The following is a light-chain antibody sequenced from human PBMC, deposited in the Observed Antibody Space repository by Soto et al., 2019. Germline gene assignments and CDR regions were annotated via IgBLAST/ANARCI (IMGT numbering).Light chain of an antibody. CDR1: SSDVGGYSY. J-gene: IGLJ1*01. CDR2: DVS. Sequence: QSALTQPASVSGSPGHSIALSCTGTSSDVGGYSYVSWYQQQPGKAPKLVISDVSNRPSGVSDRFSGSKSGNTASLPISGIQTEDEADYYCSSYTTGSTYVFGTGTKVTVL. CDR3: SSYTTGSTYV. V-gene: IGLV2-14*01.